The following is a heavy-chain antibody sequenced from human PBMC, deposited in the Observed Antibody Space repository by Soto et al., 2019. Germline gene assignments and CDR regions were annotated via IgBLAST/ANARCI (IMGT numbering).Heavy chain of an antibody. V-gene: IGHV3-30*18. D-gene: IGHD5-18*01. Sequence: QVQLVESGGGVVQPGRSLRLSCAASGFTFRGYGMHWVRQAPGRGLGWVALISYDGSIKYYADSVRGRFTISRDNYKNTRYLQMNSLRAEDTAVYYCANSEYSRYKNIDVWGQGTTVTVSS. CDR2: ISYDGSIK. J-gene: IGHJ6*02. CDR3: ANSEYSRYKNIDV. CDR1: GFTFRGYG.